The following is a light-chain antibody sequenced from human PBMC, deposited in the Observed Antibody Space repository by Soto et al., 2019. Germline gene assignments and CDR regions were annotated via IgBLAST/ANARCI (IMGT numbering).Light chain of an antibody. CDR3: QQYYGTPLT. CDR2: WAS. V-gene: IGKV4-1*01. CDR1: QSVLYSSNNNNY. Sequence: DIVMTQSPDSLAVSLGERATINCKSSQSVLYSSNNNNYLAWYQQKPGQPPKLLIYWASTRESGVPDRFSGSGSGTDFTLTISSLQAEDVAVYYCQQYYGTPLTFGGGTKVDIK. J-gene: IGKJ4*01.